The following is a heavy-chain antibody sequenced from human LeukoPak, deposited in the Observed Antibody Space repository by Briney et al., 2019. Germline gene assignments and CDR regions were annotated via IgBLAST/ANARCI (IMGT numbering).Heavy chain of an antibody. Sequence: SVKVSCKASGGTFSSYAISWVRQAPGQGLEWMGRIIPILGIANSAQKFQGRVTITADKSTSTAYMELSNLRSEDTAVYYCARVPSFDIWGQGTMVTVSS. J-gene: IGHJ3*02. CDR3: ARVPSFDI. V-gene: IGHV1-69*04. CDR2: IIPILGIA. CDR1: GGTFSSYA.